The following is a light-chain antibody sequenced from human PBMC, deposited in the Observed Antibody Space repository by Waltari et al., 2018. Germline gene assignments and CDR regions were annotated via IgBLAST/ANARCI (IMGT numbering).Light chain of an antibody. CDR1: QSVGWS. CDR3: QHYVRLPVT. J-gene: IGKJ1*01. CDR2: GAS. Sequence: DIVLTQSPGTLSLSPGEVATLSCRASQSVGWSLAWYQKKPGQAPRLVISGASSRATGIPDRFSGSGSGTDFSLTISRLEPEDFAVYYCQHYVRLPVTFGQGTKVEI. V-gene: IGKV3-20*01.